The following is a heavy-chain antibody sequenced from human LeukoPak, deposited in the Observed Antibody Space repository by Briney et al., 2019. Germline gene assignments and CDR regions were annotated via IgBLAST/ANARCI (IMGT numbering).Heavy chain of an antibody. J-gene: IGHJ4*02. V-gene: IGHV3-30*03. Sequence: GGSLRLSCAVSGSTFSNFGMHWVRQAPGKGLEWVAVISYDGSNKYYADSVKGRFTISRDNSKNTLYLQMNSLRGEDTAVYCCARDRYGYNLPVDYWGQGTLVTVSS. CDR2: ISYDGSNK. CDR1: GSTFSNFG. CDR3: ARDRYGYNLPVDY. D-gene: IGHD5-24*01.